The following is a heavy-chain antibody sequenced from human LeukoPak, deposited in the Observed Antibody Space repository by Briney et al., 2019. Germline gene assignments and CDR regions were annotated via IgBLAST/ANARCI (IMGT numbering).Heavy chain of an antibody. D-gene: IGHD3-3*01. CDR2: IIPIFGTA. Sequence: ASVKVSCKASGGTFSSYAISWVRQAPGQGLEWMGGIIPIFGTANYAQKFQGRVTITADKSTSTAYMELSSLRSEDTAVYYCAGLGLVISAYNFDCWGQGTLVTVSS. CDR3: AGLGLVISAYNFDC. CDR1: GGTFSSYA. J-gene: IGHJ4*02. V-gene: IGHV1-69*06.